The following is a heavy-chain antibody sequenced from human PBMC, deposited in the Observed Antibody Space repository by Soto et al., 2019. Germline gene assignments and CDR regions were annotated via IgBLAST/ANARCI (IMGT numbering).Heavy chain of an antibody. CDR3: ARQYVFLEWLLYPDYYGMDV. V-gene: IGHV5-10-1*01. D-gene: IGHD3-3*01. CDR1: GYSFISYW. Sequence: GESLKISCKGSGYSFISYWISWVRQMPGKGLEWMGRIDPSDSYTNYSPSFQGHVTISADKSISTAYLQWSSLKASDTAMYYCARQYVFLEWLLYPDYYGMDVWGQGTTVTVSS. J-gene: IGHJ6*02. CDR2: IDPSDSYT.